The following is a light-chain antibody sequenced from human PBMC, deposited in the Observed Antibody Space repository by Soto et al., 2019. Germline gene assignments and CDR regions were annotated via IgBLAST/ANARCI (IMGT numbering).Light chain of an antibody. CDR1: QSVSSSY. CDR2: GAS. Sequence: FVLTQSPGTLSLTPGKRATLSCRASQSVSSSYLAWYQQKPGQAPRLLIYGASSRATGIPDRFSGSGSGTDFTLTISRLEPEDSAVYYCQQYGSSPPFTFGPGTRVDIK. J-gene: IGKJ3*01. V-gene: IGKV3-20*01. CDR3: QQYGSSPPFT.